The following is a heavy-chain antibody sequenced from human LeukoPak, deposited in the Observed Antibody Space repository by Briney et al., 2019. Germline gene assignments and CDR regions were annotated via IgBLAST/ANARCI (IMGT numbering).Heavy chain of an antibody. J-gene: IGHJ4*02. CDR3: ARDQYSSFDY. Sequence: SGGSLRLSCAASGFTFSSYEMNWVRQAPGKGLEWVSYISSSGSTIYYADSVKGRFAISRDNAKNSLYLQMNSLRAEDTAVYYCARDQYSSFDYWGQGTLVTVSS. CDR2: ISSSGSTI. D-gene: IGHD2-21*01. CDR1: GFTFSSYE. V-gene: IGHV3-48*03.